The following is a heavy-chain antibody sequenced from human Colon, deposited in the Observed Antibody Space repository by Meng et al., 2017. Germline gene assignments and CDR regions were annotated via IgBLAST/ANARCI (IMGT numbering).Heavy chain of an antibody. D-gene: IGHD2-15*01. CDR1: GFTFSSYA. Sequence: GESLKISCAASGFTFSSYAMIWVRQAPGKGLEWVSTVSGSGDNTYYADSVKGRFTIYRDNPKITLYLQMNSLKAEDTAVYYCAKGRGYCSGGSCYSDYWGQGTLVTVSS. CDR2: VSGSGDNT. J-gene: IGHJ4*02. CDR3: AKGRGYCSGGSCYSDY. V-gene: IGHV3-23*01.